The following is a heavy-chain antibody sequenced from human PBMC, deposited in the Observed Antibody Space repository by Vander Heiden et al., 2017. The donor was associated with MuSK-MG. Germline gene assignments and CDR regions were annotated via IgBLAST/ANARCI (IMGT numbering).Heavy chain of an antibody. V-gene: IGHV3-20*01. CDR1: GFTCDDYG. J-gene: IGHJ4*02. CDR3: ARRYCSSTSCSLDY. CDR2: INWNGGST. D-gene: IGHD2-2*01. Sequence: EVQLVEAGGGVVRPGGSLRRSCAASGFTCDDYGMSWVHQAPGKGLEWVSGINWNGGSTGYADSVKGRFTISRDNAKNSLYLQMNSLRAEDTALYHCARRYCSSTSCSLDYWGQGTLVTVSS.